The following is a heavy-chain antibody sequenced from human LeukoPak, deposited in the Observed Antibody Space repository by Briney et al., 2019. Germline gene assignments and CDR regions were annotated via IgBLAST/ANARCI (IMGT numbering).Heavy chain of an antibody. CDR2: IYWNDDD. CDR3: AHLTTSAYYYDY. J-gene: IGHJ4*02. CDR1: GFSVSSSGVA. Sequence: SGPTLVNPTETLTLTCTCSGFSVSSSGVAVGWIRQPAGKALEWLGHIYWNDDDRYSTSLRSRVTITRDTSENQVVLTMTNMDPVDTATYYCAHLTTSAYYYDYWGQGTLVTVSS. D-gene: IGHD1-1*01. V-gene: IGHV2-5*01.